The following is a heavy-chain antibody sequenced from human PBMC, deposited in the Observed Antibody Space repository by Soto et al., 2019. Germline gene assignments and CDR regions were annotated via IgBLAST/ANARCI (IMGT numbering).Heavy chain of an antibody. CDR3: ARESVVAATGRQMMDQGSFDY. Sequence: ASETLSLTCTVSGGSISSYYWSWIRQPPGKGLEWIGYIYYSGSTNYNPSLKSRDTISVDTSKNQFSLKLSSVTAADTAVYYCARESVVAATGRQMMDQGSFDYWGQGTLVTVSS. CDR1: GGSISSYY. V-gene: IGHV4-59*12. J-gene: IGHJ4*02. CDR2: IYYSGST. D-gene: IGHD2-15*01.